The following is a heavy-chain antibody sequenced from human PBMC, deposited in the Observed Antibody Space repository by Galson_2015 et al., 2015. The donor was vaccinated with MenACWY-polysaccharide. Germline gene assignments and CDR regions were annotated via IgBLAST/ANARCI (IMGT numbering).Heavy chain of an antibody. CDR3: AKASRAAAGTRVPFDY. V-gene: IGHV3-15*01. CDR2: VKSNPDGGSA. CDR1: GFTFSKAW. D-gene: IGHD6-13*01. J-gene: IGHJ4*02. Sequence: SLRLSCAASGFTFSKAWMSWVRQAPGKGLEWVGRVKSNPDGGSADYGAPVKGRFTISRDDSQNMLYLQMNSLQIEDAAVYYCAKASRAAAGTRVPFDYWGQGTLVTVSS.